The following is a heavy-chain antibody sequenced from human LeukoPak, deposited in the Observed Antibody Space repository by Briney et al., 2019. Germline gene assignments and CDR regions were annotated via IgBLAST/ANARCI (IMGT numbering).Heavy chain of an antibody. CDR3: AKDGGKTIGAAATNI. Sequence: GGSLRLSCAASGFTFNDYAMHWVRHAPGKGLEWVSGINWNGGDIGYADSVRGRFTISRDNAKNSLYLQMNSLRAEDTALYYCAKDGGKTIGAAATNIWGQGTLVTVSS. D-gene: IGHD6-13*01. V-gene: IGHV3-9*01. CDR2: INWNGGDI. J-gene: IGHJ4*02. CDR1: GFTFNDYA.